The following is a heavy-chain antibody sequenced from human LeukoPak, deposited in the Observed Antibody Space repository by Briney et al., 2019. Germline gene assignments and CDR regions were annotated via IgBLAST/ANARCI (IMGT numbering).Heavy chain of an antibody. V-gene: IGHV4-61*02. CDR1: GGSVSSGSDY. J-gene: IGHJ4*02. D-gene: IGHD3-10*01. CDR2: IYTSGST. CDR3: AASGGS. Sequence: SETLSLTCTVSGGSVSSGSDYWIWIRQPAGKGLEWIGRIYTSGSTTYNPSLKSRVTISLDTSKNQFSLDLSSVTAADTAVYYCAASGGSWGQGTLATVSS.